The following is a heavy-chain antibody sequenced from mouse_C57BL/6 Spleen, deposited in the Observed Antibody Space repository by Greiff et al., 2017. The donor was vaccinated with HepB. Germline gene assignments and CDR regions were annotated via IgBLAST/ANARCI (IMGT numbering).Heavy chain of an antibody. CDR2: ISSGGDYI. J-gene: IGHJ1*03. D-gene: IGHD1-1*01. CDR1: GFTFSSYA. CDR3: TRDQGYYGSSYGYFDV. Sequence: EVKLEESGEGLVKPGGSLKLSCAASGFTFSSYAMSWVRQTPEKRLEWVAYISSGGDYIYYADTVKGRFTISRDNARNTLYLQMSSLKSEDTAMYYCTRDQGYYGSSYGYFDVWGTGTTVTVSS. V-gene: IGHV5-9-1*02.